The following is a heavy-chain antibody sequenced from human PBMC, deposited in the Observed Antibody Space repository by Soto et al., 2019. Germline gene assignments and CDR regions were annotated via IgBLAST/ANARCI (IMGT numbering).Heavy chain of an antibody. Sequence: LRLSCAASGFTFSSYAMHWVRQAPGKGLEWVAVISYDGSNKYYADSVKGRFTISRDNSKNTLYLQMNSLRAEDTAVYYCARATYYYGLGWGDVWGKGTTVTVSS. V-gene: IGHV3-30-3*01. CDR2: ISYDGSNK. CDR3: ARATYYYGLGWGDV. D-gene: IGHD3-10*01. J-gene: IGHJ6*04. CDR1: GFTFSSYA.